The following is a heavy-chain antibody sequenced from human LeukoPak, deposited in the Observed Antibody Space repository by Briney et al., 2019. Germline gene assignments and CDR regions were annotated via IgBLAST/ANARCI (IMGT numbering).Heavy chain of an antibody. Sequence: GGSLRLSCVASGFTFSYYSMNWARQAPGKGLEWISYIRSRDGTVSYADSVKGRFTISRDNSKNTLYVQMDSLRAEDTAVYYCARDGAGESFDIWGQGTMVTVSS. CDR3: ARDGAGESFDI. D-gene: IGHD3-16*01. J-gene: IGHJ3*02. V-gene: IGHV3-48*01. CDR1: GFTFSYYS. CDR2: IRSRDGTV.